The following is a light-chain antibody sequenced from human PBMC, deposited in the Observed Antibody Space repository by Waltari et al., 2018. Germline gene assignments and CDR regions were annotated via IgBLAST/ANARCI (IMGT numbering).Light chain of an antibody. CDR1: QTVYGNS. J-gene: IGKJ2*01. V-gene: IGKV3-20*01. CDR3: QEYGDSPPYT. CDR2: RTS. Sequence: DIVLTQVTGTLSLSPGETVALSSRASQTVYGNSFAWYQHKPGQPPRLLIYRTSNRATVIPDSFSGSGSGTDFTLTISRLEPEDSAVYYCQEYGDSPPYTFGQGTKLEIK.